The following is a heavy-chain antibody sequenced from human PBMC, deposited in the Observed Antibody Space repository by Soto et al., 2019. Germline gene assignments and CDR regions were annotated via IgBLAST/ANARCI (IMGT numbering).Heavy chain of an antibody. Sequence: ASVKVSCKAAGCTFSGYYMDWVRQPHGQGLEWMGWINPNSGGKNYAQKFQGRVTMTRDTSISTAYMELSRLRSDDTAVYYCARDTSIFGVVIEQFDFWGQGTLVTVPQ. J-gene: IGHJ4*02. CDR2: INPNSGGK. V-gene: IGHV1-2*02. CDR3: ARDTSIFGVVIEQFDF. D-gene: IGHD3-3*02. CDR1: GCTFSGYY.